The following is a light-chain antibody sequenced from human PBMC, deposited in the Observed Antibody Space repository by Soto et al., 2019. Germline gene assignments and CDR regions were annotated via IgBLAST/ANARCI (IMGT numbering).Light chain of an antibody. CDR1: QSISNH. J-gene: IGKJ4*01. CDR3: QQANSFPLT. V-gene: IGKV1-39*01. Sequence: DVQMTQSPASLSASVEDRVIITCRASQSISNHLNWYQQKPGKAPKLLIFAASSLQSGVPSRFSGSGSGTDFTLTISSLQPEDFATYYCQQANSFPLTFGGRTKVDI. CDR2: AAS.